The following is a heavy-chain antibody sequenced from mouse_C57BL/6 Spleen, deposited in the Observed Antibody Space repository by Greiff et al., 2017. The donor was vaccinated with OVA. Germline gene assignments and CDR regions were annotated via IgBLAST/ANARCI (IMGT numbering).Heavy chain of an antibody. CDR3: ARAPYYYGSSNFDY. J-gene: IGHJ2*01. CDR1: GYTFTDYY. CDR2: IFPGSGST. V-gene: IGHV1-75*01. Sequence: VQLQQSGPELVKPGASVKISCKASGYTFTDYYLNWVKQRPGQGLEWIGWIFPGSGSTYYNEKFKGKATLTVDKSSSTAYMLLSSLTSEDSAVYFCARAPYYYGSSNFDYWGQGTTLTVSS. D-gene: IGHD1-1*01.